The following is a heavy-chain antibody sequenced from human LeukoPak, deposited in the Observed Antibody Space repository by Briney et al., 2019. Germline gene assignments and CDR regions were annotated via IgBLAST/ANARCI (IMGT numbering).Heavy chain of an antibody. CDR3: ARVGNYDFPFDY. V-gene: IGHV1-69*13. CDR1: GYTFISYG. D-gene: IGHD3-3*01. J-gene: IGHJ4*02. Sequence: SVKVSCKASGYTFISYGISWVRQAPGQGLEWMGGIIPIFGTANYAQKFQGRVTITADESTSTAYMELSSLRSEDTAVYYCARVGNYDFPFDYWGQGTLVTVSS. CDR2: IIPIFGTA.